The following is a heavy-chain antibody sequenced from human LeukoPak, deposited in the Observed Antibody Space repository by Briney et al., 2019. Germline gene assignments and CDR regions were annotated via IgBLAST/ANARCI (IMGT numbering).Heavy chain of an antibody. CDR3: TRVGYIDEGIDY. D-gene: IGHD5-24*01. CDR2: INSDGSST. V-gene: IGHV3-74*01. Sequence: GGSLRLSCAASGFTFSDYSMSWVRQAPEKGLVWVSRINSDGSSTSYADSVKGRFTISRDNAKNTLFLQMNSLRAEDTAIYYCTRVGYIDEGIDYWGQGTLVTVSS. J-gene: IGHJ4*02. CDR1: GFTFSDYS.